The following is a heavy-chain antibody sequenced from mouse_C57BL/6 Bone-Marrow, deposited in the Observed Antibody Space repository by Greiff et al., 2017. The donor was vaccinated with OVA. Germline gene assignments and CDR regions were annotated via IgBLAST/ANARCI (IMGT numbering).Heavy chain of an antibody. CDR2: IYPRSGNT. Sequence: QVQLQQSGAELARPGASVKLSCKASGYTFTSYGISWVKQRTGQGLEWIGEIYPRSGNTYYNEKFKGKATLTADKSSSTAYMELRSLTSEDSAVYFCAKYLYDYGSSPYYFDYWGQGTTLTVSS. V-gene: IGHV1-81*01. CDR1: GYTFTSYG. D-gene: IGHD1-1*01. J-gene: IGHJ2*01. CDR3: AKYLYDYGSSPYYFDY.